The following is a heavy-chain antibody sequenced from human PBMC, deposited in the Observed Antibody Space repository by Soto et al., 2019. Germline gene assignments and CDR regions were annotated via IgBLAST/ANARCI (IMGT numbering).Heavy chain of an antibody. CDR3: ARGTYCGGDCLPRQVSKWYFDV. J-gene: IGHJ2*01. Sequence: QVQLVESGGGVVQPRRSLRLSCAASGFIFSDYAMHWVRQAPGKGLEWVAVVSYDGSNKDYADSVKGRFSISRDNSKTTLNMQMNSLRPEDRALYYCARGTYCGGDCLPRQVSKWYFDVWGRGTLVIVSS. V-gene: IGHV3-30*04. CDR2: VSYDGSNK. D-gene: IGHD2-21*02. CDR1: GFIFSDYA.